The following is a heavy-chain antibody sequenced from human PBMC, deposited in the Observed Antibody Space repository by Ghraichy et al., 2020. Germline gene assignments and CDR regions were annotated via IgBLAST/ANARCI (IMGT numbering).Heavy chain of an antibody. CDR2: IKKDGSEK. J-gene: IGHJ4*02. CDR1: GFIFSSYW. V-gene: IGHV3-7*03. Sequence: GGSLRLSCAASGFIFSSYWMSWVRQAPGKGLEWVANIKKDGSEKYYVDSVKGRFTISRDTSKNTLYLHMNSLRAEDTAFYYCAGDPPGGSGFYYFNYWGQGTLVTVSS. D-gene: IGHD6-19*01. CDR3: AGDPPGGSGFYYFNY.